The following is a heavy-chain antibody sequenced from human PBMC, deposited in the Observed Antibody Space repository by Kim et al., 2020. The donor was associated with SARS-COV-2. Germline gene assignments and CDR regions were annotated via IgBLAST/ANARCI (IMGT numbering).Heavy chain of an antibody. CDR3: ARHYYGGNSDSPFDL. Sequence: GESLKISCKGSGYTFRTSWIGWVRQMPGKGLEWMGIIYPSDSDIKYRPSFEGQVTISADVSISTAYLQWSSLKASYTAIYYCARHYYGGNSDSPFDLWGQGTMVTVSS. V-gene: IGHV5-51*01. CDR2: IYPSDSDI. D-gene: IGHD2-15*01. CDR1: GYTFRTSW. J-gene: IGHJ3*01.